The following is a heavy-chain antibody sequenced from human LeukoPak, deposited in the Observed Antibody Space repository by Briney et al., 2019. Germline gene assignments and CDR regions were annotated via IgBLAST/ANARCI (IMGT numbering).Heavy chain of an antibody. CDR2: IYYSGST. CDR3: ARNHDYGDFLDY. V-gene: IGHV4-59*01. D-gene: IGHD4-17*01. Sequence: PSETLSLTCTVSGGSISSYYWSWTRQPPGKGLEWIGYIYYSGSTNYNPSLKSRVTISVDTSKNQFSLKLSSVTAADTAVYYCARNHDYGDFLDYWGQGTLVTVSS. J-gene: IGHJ4*02. CDR1: GGSISSYY.